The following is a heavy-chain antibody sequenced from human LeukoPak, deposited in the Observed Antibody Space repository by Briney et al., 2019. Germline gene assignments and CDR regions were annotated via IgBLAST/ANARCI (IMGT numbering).Heavy chain of an antibody. J-gene: IGHJ4*02. D-gene: IGHD6-19*01. CDR2: INPNSGGT. V-gene: IGHV1-2*02. CDR3: ARDTSSGWYYDY. CDR1: GYTFTGHY. Sequence: GASVKVSCKASGYTFTGHYMHWVRQAPGQGLEWMGWINPNSGGTNYAQKFQGRVTVTRDTSISTAYMELSRLRSDDTAVYYCARDTSSGWYYDYWGQGTLVTVSS.